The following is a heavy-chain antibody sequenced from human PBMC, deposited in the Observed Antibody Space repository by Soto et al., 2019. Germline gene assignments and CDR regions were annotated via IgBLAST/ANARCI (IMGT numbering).Heavy chain of an antibody. CDR2: IYYRGNA. D-gene: IGHD3-9*01. V-gene: IGHV4-39*01. CDR3: ARLEGLATISYYFDF. CDR1: DDSINSDKYY. J-gene: IGHJ4*02. Sequence: QLQLQESGPGLVKPSETLSLTCSVSDDSINSDKYYWGWIRQPPGKGLEWIGSIYYRGNAYYNPSLQTRVTISLDKSRSQFSLKLNSVTAADSAVYFCARLEGLATISYYFDFWGPVALVTVSS.